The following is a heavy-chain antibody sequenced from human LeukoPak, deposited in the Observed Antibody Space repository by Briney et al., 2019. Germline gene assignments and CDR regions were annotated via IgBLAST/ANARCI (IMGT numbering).Heavy chain of an antibody. CDR3: ASPMSGYSSSSSYYYMDV. Sequence: PGGSLRLSCAASGFTFSSYSMNWVRQAPGKGLEWVAVISYDGSNKYYADSVKGRFTISRDNSKNTLYLQMNSLRAEDTAVYYCASPMSGYSSSSSYYYMDVWGKGTTVTVSS. CDR1: GFTFSSYS. V-gene: IGHV3-30*03. D-gene: IGHD6-6*01. J-gene: IGHJ6*03. CDR2: ISYDGSNK.